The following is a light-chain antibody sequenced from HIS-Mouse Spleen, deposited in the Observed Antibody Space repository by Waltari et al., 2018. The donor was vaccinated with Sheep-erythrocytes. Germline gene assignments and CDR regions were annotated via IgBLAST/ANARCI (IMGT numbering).Light chain of an antibody. J-gene: IGKJ2*01. Sequence: EIVLTQSPATLSLSPGERATLSCRASQSFSSYLAWYQQKPGQAPRLLIYDASNRATSIPARLSGSGSGTDVTLTISSLEPEDFAVYYCQQRSNWYTFGQGTKLEIK. CDR1: QSFSSY. CDR2: DAS. CDR3: QQRSNWYT. V-gene: IGKV3-11*01.